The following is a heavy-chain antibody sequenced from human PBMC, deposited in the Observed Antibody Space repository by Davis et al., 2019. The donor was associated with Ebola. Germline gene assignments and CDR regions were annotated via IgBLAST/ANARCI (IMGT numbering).Heavy chain of an antibody. D-gene: IGHD2-15*01. Sequence: GESLKISCAASGFTFSIYGMHWVRQAPGKGLEWVALILYDGSNKYYADSVKGRFSISRDNSKNTVYVQMNSLRAEDTAVYFCARSGVVVAATEHFQHWGQGSLVTVSS. J-gene: IGHJ1*01. CDR2: ILYDGSNK. CDR1: GFTFSIYG. CDR3: ARSGVVVAATEHFQH. V-gene: IGHV3-33*05.